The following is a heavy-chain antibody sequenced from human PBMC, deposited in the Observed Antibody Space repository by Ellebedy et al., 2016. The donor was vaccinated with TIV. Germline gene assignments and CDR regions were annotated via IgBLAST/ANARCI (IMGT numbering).Heavy chain of an antibody. V-gene: IGHV3-23*01. J-gene: IGHJ6*02. CDR3: AKGDEFWSGYSPTYHYGMDV. CDR1: GFTFGSYA. D-gene: IGHD3-3*01. Sequence: GGSLRLSXAASGFTFGSYAMNWVRQAPGKGLEWVSGLIGSGGRTYYADSVKGRFAISRDNFKNTVSLLMSSLRAEDMAVYYCAKGDEFWSGYSPTYHYGMDVWGQGTTVTVSS. CDR2: LIGSGGRT.